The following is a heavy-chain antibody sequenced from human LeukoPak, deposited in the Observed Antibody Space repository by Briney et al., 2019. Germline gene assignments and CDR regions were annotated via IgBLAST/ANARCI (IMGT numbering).Heavy chain of an antibody. CDR3: ARVLNN. CDR2: VSGSGDST. Sequence: GGSLRLSCAASGFTFSSYAMSWVRQAPGKGLEWVSGVSGSGDSTYYADSVKGRFTISRDNAKNSLYLQMNSLRAEDTAVYYCARVLNNWGQGTLVTVSS. D-gene: IGHD2-8*02. CDR1: GFTFSSYA. V-gene: IGHV3-23*01. J-gene: IGHJ4*02.